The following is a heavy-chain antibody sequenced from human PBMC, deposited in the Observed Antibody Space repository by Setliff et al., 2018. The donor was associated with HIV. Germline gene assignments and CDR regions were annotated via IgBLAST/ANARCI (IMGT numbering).Heavy chain of an antibody. D-gene: IGHD1-7*01. V-gene: IGHV3-7*01. J-gene: IGHJ6*02. Sequence: GGSLRLSCVASGFTFSNFGMSWVRQAPGKGLEWVAKIRQDGTDKYYVDSVKGRFTISRDNAKNSLYLQMNSLRAEDTAIYYCARGRNRNYVVYGMDVWGQGTTVTVSS. CDR2: IRQDGTDK. CDR1: GFTFSNFG. CDR3: ARGRNRNYVVYGMDV.